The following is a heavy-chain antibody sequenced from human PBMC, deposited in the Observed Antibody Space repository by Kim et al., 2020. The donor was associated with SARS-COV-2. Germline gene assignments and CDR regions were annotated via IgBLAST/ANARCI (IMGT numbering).Heavy chain of an antibody. V-gene: IGHV3-30*02. CDR3: AKDFRGYSYGNFDY. D-gene: IGHD5-18*01. Sequence: DSLKGRFTISRDNSKNTLYLQMNSLRAEDTAVYHCAKDFRGYSYGNFDYWGQGTLVTVSS. J-gene: IGHJ4*02.